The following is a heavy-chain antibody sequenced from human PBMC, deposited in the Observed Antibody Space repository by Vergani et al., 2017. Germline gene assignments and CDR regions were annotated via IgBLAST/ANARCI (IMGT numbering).Heavy chain of an antibody. CDR1: GFALNRHA. J-gene: IGHJ4*02. V-gene: IGHV3-30-3*01. CDR3: VRDRGLCAGGRCYTEAWDY. CDR2: ISFDGTNE. D-gene: IGHD2-2*02. Sequence: QVQLVESGGGVVQPGTSLRLSCVVSGFALNRHAMYWVRQAPGKGLEWVVGISFDGTNEYYPDLVKGRFTSSRDIAKNTLDLQVRSRRLEDTGVYHCVRDRGLCAGGRCYTEAWDYWGQGTPVTVSS.